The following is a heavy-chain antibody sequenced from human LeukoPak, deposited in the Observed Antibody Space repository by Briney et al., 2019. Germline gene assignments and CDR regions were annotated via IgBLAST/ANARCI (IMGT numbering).Heavy chain of an antibody. CDR1: GFSFSSYE. Sequence: GGSLRLSCAASGFSFSSYEMNWVRQAPGKGLEWVSYISSSGSPIYYADSVKGRFTISRDNAKNSLYLQMNSLRAEDTAVYFCAREGTGDLFDYWGQGTLVTVSS. CDR2: ISSSGSPI. V-gene: IGHV3-48*03. J-gene: IGHJ4*02. CDR3: AREGTGDLFDY. D-gene: IGHD7-27*01.